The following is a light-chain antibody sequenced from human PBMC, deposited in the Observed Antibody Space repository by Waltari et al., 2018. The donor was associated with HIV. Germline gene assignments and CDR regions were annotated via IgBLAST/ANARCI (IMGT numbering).Light chain of an antibody. V-gene: IGKV1-8*01. J-gene: IGKJ4*01. Sequence: AIRMTQSPSSFSASTGHRVTITCRANQDISNYLAWYQQKPGKVPKLLVYDASALQSGVPSRFSGSGSGTDFTLTISSLQSEDFATYFCQQYYTYPLTFGGGTNVDIK. CDR2: DAS. CDR1: QDISNY. CDR3: QQYYTYPLT.